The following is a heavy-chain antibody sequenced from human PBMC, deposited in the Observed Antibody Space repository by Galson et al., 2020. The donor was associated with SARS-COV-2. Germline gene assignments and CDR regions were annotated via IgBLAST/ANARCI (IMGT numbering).Heavy chain of an antibody. CDR1: GGSLSTYY. Sequence: VETSETLSLTCTVSGGSLSTYYWNWIRQSPGKGLEWIASIHYSGTTHYNPSLKSRVSISVDTSENQFSLRMSSVTAADPAVYYWARQGYYESGGYIACYFDYWGQGTLVSVSS. CDR2: IHYSGTT. V-gene: IGHV4-59*08. J-gene: IGHJ4*02. CDR3: ARQGYYESGGYIACYFDY. D-gene: IGHD3-22*01.